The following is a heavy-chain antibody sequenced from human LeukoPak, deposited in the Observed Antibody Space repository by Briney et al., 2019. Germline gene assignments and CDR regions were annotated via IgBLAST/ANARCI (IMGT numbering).Heavy chain of an antibody. Sequence: GGSLRLSCAASGFTFSSYEMNWVRQAPGKGLEWVSYISSSGSTIYYAGSVKGRFTISRDNAKNSLYLQMNSLRAEDTAVYYCAREGEAEGKDVWGQGTTVTVSS. V-gene: IGHV3-48*03. CDR1: GFTFSSYE. CDR2: ISSSGSTI. D-gene: IGHD3-16*01. J-gene: IGHJ6*02. CDR3: AREGEAEGKDV.